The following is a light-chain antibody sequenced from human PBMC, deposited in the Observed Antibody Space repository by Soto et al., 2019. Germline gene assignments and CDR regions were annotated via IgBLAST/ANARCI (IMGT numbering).Light chain of an antibody. CDR2: SAS. CDR3: LQHNSHPWT. Sequence: DVQMTQSPSAVSASVGDRVIITCRASQVVKNFLSWFQQKPGEVPKRLIYSASTLQDGVPSRFSGSGSGTEFTLVIGSLQPEDFATYYCLQHNSHPWTFGQGTKEEV. CDR1: QVVKNF. V-gene: IGKV1-17*03. J-gene: IGKJ1*01.